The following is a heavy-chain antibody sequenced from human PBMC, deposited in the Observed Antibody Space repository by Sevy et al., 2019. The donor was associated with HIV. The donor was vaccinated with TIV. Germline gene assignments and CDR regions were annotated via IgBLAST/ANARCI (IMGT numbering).Heavy chain of an antibody. Sequence: ASVKVSCKASGYTFTDYYMHWVQQAPGQGLEWMGRINPNSGDTNFVQKFQGRVTMTRDTSISTAYMELSRLTSDDTAVYYCARDPVAPNRAGMDVWGQGTTVTVSS. CDR3: ARDPVAPNRAGMDV. CDR1: GYTFTDYY. CDR2: INPNSGDT. V-gene: IGHV1-2*06. D-gene: IGHD5-12*01. J-gene: IGHJ6*02.